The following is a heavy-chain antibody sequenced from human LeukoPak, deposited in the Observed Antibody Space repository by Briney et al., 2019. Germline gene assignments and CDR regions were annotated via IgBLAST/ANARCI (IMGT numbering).Heavy chain of an antibody. V-gene: IGHV3-30*02. CDR2: IWFDGSNK. CDR1: GFIFSNDA. Sequence: GGSLRLSCAASGFIFSNDAMHWVRQAPGKGLEWVAFIWFDGSNKHYADSVKGRFTISRDNSEDTLYLQMNSLRAEDTAVYYCAKDLDGDYYNYWGQGTLVTVSS. D-gene: IGHD4-17*01. J-gene: IGHJ4*02. CDR3: AKDLDGDYYNY.